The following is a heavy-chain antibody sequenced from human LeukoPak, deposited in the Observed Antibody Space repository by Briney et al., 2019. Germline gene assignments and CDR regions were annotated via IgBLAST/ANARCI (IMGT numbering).Heavy chain of an antibody. CDR1: GFTFTSYW. D-gene: IGHD5-18*01. Sequence: GGSLRLSCAASGFTFTSYWMTWVRQAPGKGPEWVANINPGGTKKTYVDSVKGRFTISRDNAENSLHLQMNSLRVEDTAVYYCASQPAVVDLDCWGQGTLVTVSS. J-gene: IGHJ4*02. V-gene: IGHV3-7*01. CDR3: ASQPAVVDLDC. CDR2: INPGGTKK.